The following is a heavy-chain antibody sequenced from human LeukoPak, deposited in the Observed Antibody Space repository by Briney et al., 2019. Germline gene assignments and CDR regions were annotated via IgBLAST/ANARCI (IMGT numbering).Heavy chain of an antibody. Sequence: GGSLRLSCAASGSTFSSYWMSWVRQAPGKGLEWVANIKQDGSEKYYVDSVKGRFTISRDNAKNSLYLQMNSLRAEDTAVYYCARGRRKIVVVPAATALDYWGQGTLVTVSS. CDR2: IKQDGSEK. V-gene: IGHV3-7*03. J-gene: IGHJ4*02. CDR1: GSTFSSYW. D-gene: IGHD2-2*01. CDR3: ARGRRKIVVVPAATALDY.